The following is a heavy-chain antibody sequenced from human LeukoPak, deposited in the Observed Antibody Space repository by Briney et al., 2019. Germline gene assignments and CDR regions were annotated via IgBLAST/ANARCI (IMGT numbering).Heavy chain of an antibody. V-gene: IGHV1-69*13. Sequence: GASVKVSCKASGGTFSSYAISWVRQAPGQGLEWMGGIIPIFGTANCAQKFQGRVTITADESTSTAYMELSSLRSEDTAVYYCARADFGGATLWFDPWGQGTLVTVSS. CDR3: ARADFGGATLWFDP. J-gene: IGHJ5*02. CDR2: IIPIFGTA. D-gene: IGHD1-26*01. CDR1: GGTFSSYA.